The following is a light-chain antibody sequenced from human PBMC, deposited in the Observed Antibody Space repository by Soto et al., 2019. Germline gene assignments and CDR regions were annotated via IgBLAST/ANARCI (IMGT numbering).Light chain of an antibody. CDR1: QGTSSY. CDR2: GAS. V-gene: IGKV1-9*01. Sequence: DIQLTQSPSFLSASLGDRVTITFRASQGTSSYLAWCQQKPGRAPKLLIYGASTLQSGVPARFSGSGSGTDFTLTISNLQPEDFATYYCQQLNAYPLTFGQGTRLEIK. CDR3: QQLNAYPLT. J-gene: IGKJ5*01.